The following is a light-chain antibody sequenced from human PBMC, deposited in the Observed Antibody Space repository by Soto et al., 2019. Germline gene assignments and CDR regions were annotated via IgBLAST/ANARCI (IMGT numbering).Light chain of an antibody. CDR3: QQYGNYWT. V-gene: IGKV1-5*01. CDR2: DAS. J-gene: IGKJ1*01. CDR1: QSISAW. Sequence: DIQMTQSPSTLSATAGDRVTITCRASQSISAWLAWYQQKPGKAPKLLIYDASNLESGVPSRFSGSGSGTEFTLTISNLQPDDFATYYCQQYGNYWTFGQGTKVDIK.